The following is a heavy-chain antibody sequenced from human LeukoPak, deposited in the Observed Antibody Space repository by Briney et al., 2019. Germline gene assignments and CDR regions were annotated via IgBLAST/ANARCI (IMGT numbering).Heavy chain of an antibody. V-gene: IGHV1-2*02. Sequence: ASVKVSCKASGYTFTGYYMHWLRQAPGQGLEWVGWINPNSGDTRYAQKFQGRVTMTRDTSITTAYMELSTLRSDDTAVYYCAAPGNSYGYVLDHWGQGTLVTVSS. CDR1: GYTFTGYY. J-gene: IGHJ4*02. CDR2: INPNSGDT. D-gene: IGHD5-18*01. CDR3: AAPGNSYGYVLDH.